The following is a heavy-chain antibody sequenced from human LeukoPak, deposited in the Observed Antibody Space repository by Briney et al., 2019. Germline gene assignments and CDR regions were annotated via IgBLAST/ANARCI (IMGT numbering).Heavy chain of an antibody. V-gene: IGHV4-34*01. Sequence: SETLSLTCAVYGGSFSGYYWSWIRQPPGKGLEWIGEINHSGSNNYNPSLKSRVTISVDTSKNQFSLKLSPVTAADTAVYYCARGSVNFVVVPAAIDPLDHWGQGTLVTVSS. CDR1: GGSFSGYY. CDR2: INHSGSN. J-gene: IGHJ4*02. CDR3: ARGSVNFVVVPAAIDPLDH. D-gene: IGHD2-2*02.